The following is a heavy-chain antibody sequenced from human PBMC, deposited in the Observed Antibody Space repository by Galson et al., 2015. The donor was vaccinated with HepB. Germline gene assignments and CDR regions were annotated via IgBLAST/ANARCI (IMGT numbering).Heavy chain of an antibody. V-gene: IGHV3-30-3*01. D-gene: IGHD1-26*01. CDR2: FSYDGSNK. J-gene: IGHJ4*02. Sequence: SLRLSCAASGFTFSSYAMHWARQAPGKGLEWVAVFSYDGSNKYYADSVKGRFTISRDNSKNTLYLQMNSLRAEDTAVYYCARDSLVGATSYYFDYWGQGTLVTVSS. CDR3: ARDSLVGATSYYFDY. CDR1: GFTFSSYA.